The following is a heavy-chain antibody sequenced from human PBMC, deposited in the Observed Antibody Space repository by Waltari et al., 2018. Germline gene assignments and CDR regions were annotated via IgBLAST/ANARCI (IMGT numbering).Heavy chain of an antibody. CDR2: MNPNSGNT. CDR3: ARGGIRDFWSGYYTGSLYYYYYMDV. V-gene: IGHV1-8*01. Sequence: QVQLVQSGAEVKKPGASVKVSCKASGYTFTSYDINWVRQATGQGLEWMGWMNPNSGNTGYAQKFQGRVTMTRNTSISTAYMELSSLRSEDTAVYYCARGGIRDFWSGYYTGSLYYYYYMDVWGKGTTVTVSS. J-gene: IGHJ6*03. CDR1: GYTFTSYD. D-gene: IGHD3-3*01.